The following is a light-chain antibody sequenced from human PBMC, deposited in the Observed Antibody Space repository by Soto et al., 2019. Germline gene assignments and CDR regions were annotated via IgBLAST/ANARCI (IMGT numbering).Light chain of an antibody. V-gene: IGKV3-20*01. Sequence: EIVLTQSPGTLSLSSGERATLSCRASQSISSTYLVWYQQKPGQAPKLLIYGASNRATGIPDRFSGSGSGTDFTLTISSLEPEDFAIYYCQQYGYSWTFGQGTKVEIK. CDR2: GAS. J-gene: IGKJ1*01. CDR1: QSISSTY. CDR3: QQYGYSWT.